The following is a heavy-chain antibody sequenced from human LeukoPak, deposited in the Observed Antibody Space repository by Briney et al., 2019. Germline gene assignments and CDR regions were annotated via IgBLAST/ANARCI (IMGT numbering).Heavy chain of an antibody. CDR2: IYYSGST. V-gene: IGHV4-59*01. D-gene: IGHD3-22*01. CDR3: ASGSYDSRAFDI. J-gene: IGHJ3*02. CDR1: GVSISGYY. Sequence: KPSETLSLTCTASGVSISGYYWSWIRQPPVKGLERIGYIYYSGSTNYNPSLKSRVTISVDTSKNQFSLKLSSVTAADTAVYYCASGSYDSRAFDIWGQGTMVTVSS.